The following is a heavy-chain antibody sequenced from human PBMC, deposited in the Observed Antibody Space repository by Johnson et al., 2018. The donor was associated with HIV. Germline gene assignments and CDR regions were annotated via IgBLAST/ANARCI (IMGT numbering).Heavy chain of an antibody. V-gene: IGHV3-20*04. D-gene: IGHD4-17*01. J-gene: IGHJ3*02. Sequence: VQLVESGGGVVQPGGSLSPSCAASGFTFDDYGMSWLRQAPGQGLAWVSGITWNGGSTGYAASVKGRFTIARDNAKNSRDLQMNSLRAEDTAFYYCARPSVTTRDAFDIWGQGTMVTVSS. CDR2: ITWNGGST. CDR3: ARPSVTTRDAFDI. CDR1: GFTFDDYG.